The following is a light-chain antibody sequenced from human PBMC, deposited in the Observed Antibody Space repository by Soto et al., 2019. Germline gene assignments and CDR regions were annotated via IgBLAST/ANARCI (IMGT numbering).Light chain of an antibody. Sequence: EIVLTQSPGTLSLSPGERATLSCRASQSVSSSYLAWYQQKPGQAPRLLIYGASSRATGIPDRFIGSGSGTDFTLTISRLEPEDFAVYYCQQYGGSPRTFGQGTKVDIK. J-gene: IGKJ1*01. CDR1: QSVSSSY. V-gene: IGKV3-20*01. CDR2: GAS. CDR3: QQYGGSPRT.